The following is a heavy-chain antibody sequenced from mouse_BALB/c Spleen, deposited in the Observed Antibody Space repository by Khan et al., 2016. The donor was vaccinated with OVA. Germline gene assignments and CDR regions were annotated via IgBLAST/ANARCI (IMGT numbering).Heavy chain of an antibody. CDR3: AIGGLYYDYLAY. J-gene: IGHJ3*01. CDR1: GYTFTSYW. V-gene: IGHV1-87*01. CDR2: IYPGDGDT. D-gene: IGHD2-4*01. Sequence: QVQLKESGAELARPGASVKLSCKASGYTFTSYWMQWVKQRPGQGLEWIGAIYPGDGDTRYTQKFKGKATLTADKSSSTAYMQLSSLASEDSAFYYCAIGGLYYDYLAYWGQGTLVTVSA.